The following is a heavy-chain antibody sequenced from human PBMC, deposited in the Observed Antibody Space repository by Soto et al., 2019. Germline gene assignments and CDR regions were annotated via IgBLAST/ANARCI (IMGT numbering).Heavy chain of an antibody. CDR2: ISYDGSNK. D-gene: IGHD3-3*01. V-gene: IGHV3-30-3*01. CDR3: ARDKRDLRFLEWSYYFDF. Sequence: QVQLVESGGGVVQPGRSLRLSCAASGFTFSSYAMHWVRQAPGTGLEWVAGISYDGSNKYYADSVKGRFTISRDNSKNTMYLQMNSLRAEDTAVYYCARDKRDLRFLEWSYYFDFWGQGTLVTVSS. J-gene: IGHJ4*02. CDR1: GFTFSSYA.